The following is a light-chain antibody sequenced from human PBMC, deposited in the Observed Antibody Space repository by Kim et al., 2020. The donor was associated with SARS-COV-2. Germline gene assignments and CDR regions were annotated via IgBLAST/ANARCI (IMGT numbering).Light chain of an antibody. CDR3: QQYESLPYT. V-gene: IGKV1-33*01. CDR2: DAS. CDR1: QGIFNF. J-gene: IGKJ2*01. Sequence: DIQMTQSPSSLSASVGDSITITCQASQGIFNFLNWYQQRPGQPPKLLIYDASTLQTGVPSRFSGSGSGTLSTFTVSSLQPEDVATYFCQQYESLPYTFGQGTKLEI.